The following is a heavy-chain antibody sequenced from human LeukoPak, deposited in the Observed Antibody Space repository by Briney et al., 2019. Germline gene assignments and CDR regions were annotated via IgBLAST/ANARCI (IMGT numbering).Heavy chain of an antibody. CDR1: GFTFSSYA. J-gene: IGHJ5*02. CDR3: ARAKYDYGDPVGWFDP. Sequence: GGSLRLSCAASGFTFSSYAMSWVRQAPGKGLEWVSAISGSGGNTYYADSVRGRFTVSRDNSKNTLWLQMTSLRAEDTAVYYCARAKYDYGDPVGWFDPWGQGNLVTVSS. V-gene: IGHV3-23*01. CDR2: ISGSGGNT. D-gene: IGHD4-17*01.